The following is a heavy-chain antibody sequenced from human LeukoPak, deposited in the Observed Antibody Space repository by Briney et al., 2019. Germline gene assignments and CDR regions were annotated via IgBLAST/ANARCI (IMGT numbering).Heavy chain of an antibody. CDR1: GYTFTSYA. CDR2: INAGNGNT. V-gene: IGHV1-3*01. Sequence: ASVKVSCKASGYTFTSYAMHWVRQAPGQRLEWMGWINAGNGNTKYSQKFQGRVTITRDTSASTAYMELSSLRSEDTAVYYCARNQNYDILTGHYEYYFDYWGQGTLVTVSS. D-gene: IGHD3-9*01. CDR3: ARNQNYDILTGHYEYYFDY. J-gene: IGHJ4*02.